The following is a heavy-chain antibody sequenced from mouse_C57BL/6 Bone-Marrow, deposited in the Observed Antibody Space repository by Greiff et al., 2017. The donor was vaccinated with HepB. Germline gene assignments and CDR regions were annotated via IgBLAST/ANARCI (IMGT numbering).Heavy chain of an antibody. Sequence: EVMLVESGGGLVQPGGSLKLSCAASGFTFSDYYMYWVRQTPEKRLEWVTYISNGGGSTYYPDTVKGRFTISRDNAKNTLYLQMSRLKSEDTAMYYCARHGGTSWFAYWGQGTLVTVSA. CDR2: ISNGGGST. V-gene: IGHV5-12*01. J-gene: IGHJ3*01. D-gene: IGHD3-3*01. CDR1: GFTFSDYY. CDR3: ARHGGTSWFAY.